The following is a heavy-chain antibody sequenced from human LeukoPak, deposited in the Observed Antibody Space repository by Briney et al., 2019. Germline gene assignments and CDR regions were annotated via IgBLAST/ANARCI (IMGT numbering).Heavy chain of an antibody. CDR3: ARGPLYYDFWSGPLSFDP. D-gene: IGHD3-3*01. CDR2: ISAYNGNT. Sequence: GASVKVSCKASGYTFTSYGISWVRQAPGQGLEWMGWISAYNGNTNYAQKLQGRVTMTTDTSTSTAYMELRSLRSDDTAVYYCARGPLYYDFWSGPLSFDPWGQGTLVTVSS. J-gene: IGHJ5*02. V-gene: IGHV1-18*01. CDR1: GYTFTSYG.